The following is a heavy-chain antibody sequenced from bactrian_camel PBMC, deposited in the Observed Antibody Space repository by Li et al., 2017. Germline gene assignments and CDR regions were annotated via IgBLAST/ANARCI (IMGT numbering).Heavy chain of an antibody. D-gene: IGHD6*01. CDR1: RFFPC. V-gene: IGHV3S55*01. CDR3: TKDRGRAVPAGIFDY. J-gene: IGHJ6*01. CDR2: IGRYGSK. Sequence: VQLVESGGGSVRAGGSLTLYCAASRFFPCMGWFRQAPGKEREAVARIGRYGSKDYANSVKGRFTVSRDNAKNTLYLQMNDLKLEDTAMYYCTKDRGRAVPAGIFDYWAQGTQVTVS.